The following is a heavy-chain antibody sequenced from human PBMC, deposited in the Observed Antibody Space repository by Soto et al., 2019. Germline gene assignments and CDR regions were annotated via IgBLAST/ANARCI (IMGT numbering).Heavy chain of an antibody. CDR3: AIQFYDVLTGWGPVDY. CDR2: IWYDGSNK. J-gene: IGHJ4*02. V-gene: IGHV3-33*01. D-gene: IGHD3-9*01. Sequence: QVQLVESGGGVVQPGRSLRLSCAGSGSTFSSYGMHWVRQAPGKGLEWVAIIWYDGSNKYYADSVKGRFTISRDNSKNTVYLQMSSLGVEDTAVYHCAIQFYDVLTGWGPVDYWGQGTLVTVSS. CDR1: GSTFSSYG.